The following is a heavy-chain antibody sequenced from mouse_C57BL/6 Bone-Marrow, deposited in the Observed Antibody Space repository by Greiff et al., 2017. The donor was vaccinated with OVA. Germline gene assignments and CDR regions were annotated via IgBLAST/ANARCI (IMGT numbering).Heavy chain of an antibody. CDR2: ISNGGGST. J-gene: IGHJ4*01. CDR1: GFTFSDFY. CDR3: ARLDAMDY. Sequence: EVKLQESGGGLVQPGGSLKLSCAASGFTFSDFYMYWIRQTPEKRLEWVAYISNGGGSTYYPDTVKGRFTISRDNAKNTLYLQMSRLKSEDTAMYYGARLDAMDYWDQGTSVTVSS. V-gene: IGHV5-12*01.